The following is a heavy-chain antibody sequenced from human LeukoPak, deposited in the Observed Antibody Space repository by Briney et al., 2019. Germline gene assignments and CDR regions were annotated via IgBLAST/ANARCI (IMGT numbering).Heavy chain of an antibody. CDR2: IIPIFGTA. Sequence: SVKVSRKASGGTFSSYAISWVRQAPGQGLEWMGGIIPIFGTANYAQKFQGRVTITADESTSTAYMELSSLRSEDTAVYYCAINDYGDYVYNWFDPWGQGTLVTVSS. CDR3: AINDYGDYVYNWFDP. CDR1: GGTFSSYA. D-gene: IGHD4-17*01. V-gene: IGHV1-69*13. J-gene: IGHJ5*02.